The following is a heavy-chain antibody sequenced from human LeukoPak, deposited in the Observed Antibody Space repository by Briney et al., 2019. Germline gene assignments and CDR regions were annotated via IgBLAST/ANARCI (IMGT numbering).Heavy chain of an antibody. CDR2: IYYSGST. D-gene: IGHD6-19*01. J-gene: IGHJ4*02. V-gene: IGHV4-59*12. CDR1: GGSISSYY. Sequence: SETLSLTCTVAGGSISSYYWSWIRQPPGKGLEWVGDIYYSGSTNYNPSLKSRVTISVDTSKNPFSLKLSSVTAADTAVYYCARVRQWLVLDYWGQGTLVTVSS. CDR3: ARVRQWLVLDY.